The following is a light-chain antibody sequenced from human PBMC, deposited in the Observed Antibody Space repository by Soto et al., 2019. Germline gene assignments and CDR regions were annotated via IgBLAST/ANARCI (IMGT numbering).Light chain of an antibody. V-gene: IGLV2-14*01. CDR2: DVY. CDR1: SSDVGGFNY. Sequence: QSVLTQPASVSGSPGQSITISCTGTSSDVGGFNYVSWYQQHPGKAPKLLIFDVYSRPSGISNRFSGSKSGNTASLTISGLQPEDEGDYYCSVYTRTSTYVFGTGTKVTVL. J-gene: IGLJ1*01. CDR3: SVYTRTSTYV.